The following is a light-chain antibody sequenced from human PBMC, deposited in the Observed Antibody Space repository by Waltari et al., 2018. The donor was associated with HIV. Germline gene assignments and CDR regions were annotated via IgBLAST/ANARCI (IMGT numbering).Light chain of an antibody. CDR2: SAS. CDR1: QSVLYSPNNTNY. Sequence: DIVMTQSPDSLTVFLGGRATINCKSSQSVLYSPNNTNYLAWYQQKAGQPPTLLSYSASTREAGVPDRFSACGSGTDFSLTISSLQAEDVAVYYCQQYYSTPYTFGQGTKLEIK. CDR3: QQYYSTPYT. J-gene: IGKJ2*01. V-gene: IGKV4-1*01.